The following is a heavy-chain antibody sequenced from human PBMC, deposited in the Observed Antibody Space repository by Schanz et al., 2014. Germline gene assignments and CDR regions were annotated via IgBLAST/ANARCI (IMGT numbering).Heavy chain of an antibody. CDR3: ARDTTWRLDL. CDR1: GGSISSATYY. Sequence: QVQLQESGPGLVKPSQTLSLTCTVSGGSISSATYYWSWIRQPAGKALEWVGRVFPNGITNYNPSLKGRVTISRDTSKNRFSLALTSLTAADTAVYYCARDTTWRLDLWGQGTTVTVSS. J-gene: IGHJ6*02. CDR2: VFPNGIT. V-gene: IGHV4-61*02. D-gene: IGHD1-1*01.